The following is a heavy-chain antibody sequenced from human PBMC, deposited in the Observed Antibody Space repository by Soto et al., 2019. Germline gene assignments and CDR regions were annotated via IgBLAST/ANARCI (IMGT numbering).Heavy chain of an antibody. CDR2: INSDGGSR. Sequence: EVQLVQSGGGLVQPGGSLRLSCAASGFSITRYWMHWVRQAPGKGLEWVSRINSDGGSRGYADSVKGRFTISRDNRRNTLYLQMNSLTVEDTAVYYCGTGVLAGYLGLGTLFTVSS. CDR1: GFSITRYW. CDR3: GTGVLAGY. V-gene: IGHV3-74*01. J-gene: IGHJ4*02. D-gene: IGHD3-3*01.